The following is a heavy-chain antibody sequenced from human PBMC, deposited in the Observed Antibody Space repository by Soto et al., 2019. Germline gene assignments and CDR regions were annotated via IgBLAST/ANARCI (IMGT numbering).Heavy chain of an antibody. CDR3: ATAKTGYSGYDGDLRFDY. D-gene: IGHD5-12*01. V-gene: IGHV3-64*01. CDR1: GFTFSSYA. CDR2: ISSNGGST. Sequence: EVQLVESGGGLVQPGGSLRLSCAASGFTFSSYAMHWVRQAPGKGLEYVSAISSNGGSTYYANSVKGRFTISRDNSKNTLYLQMGSLRAEDMAVYYCATAKTGYSGYDGDLRFDYWGQGTLVNVSS. J-gene: IGHJ4*02.